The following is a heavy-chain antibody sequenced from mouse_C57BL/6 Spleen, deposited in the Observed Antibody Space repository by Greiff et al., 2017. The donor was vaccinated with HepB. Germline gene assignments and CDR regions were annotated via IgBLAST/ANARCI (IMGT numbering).Heavy chain of an antibody. CDR1: GYTFTSYW. CDR2: IYPGSGST. V-gene: IGHV1-55*01. D-gene: IGHD2-1*01. Sequence: QVQLQQSGAELVKPGASVKMSCKASGYTFTSYWITWVKQRPGQGLEWIGDIYPGSGSTNYNEKFKSKATLTVDTSSSTAYMQLSSLTSEDSAVYYCARRELHYAMDYWGQGTSVTVSS. J-gene: IGHJ4*01. CDR3: ARRELHYAMDY.